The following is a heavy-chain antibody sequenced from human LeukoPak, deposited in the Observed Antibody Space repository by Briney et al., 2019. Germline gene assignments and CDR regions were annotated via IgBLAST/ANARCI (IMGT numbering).Heavy chain of an antibody. CDR1: GYTFTGYY. CDR2: INPNSGGT. CDR3: ARVGVRAVIPIGP. V-gene: IGHV1-2*02. Sequence: ASVKVSCKASGYTFTGYYMHWVRQAPGQGLEWMGWINPNSGGTNYAQKFQGRVTMTRDTSISTAYMELSRLRSDDTAVYYCARVGVRAVIPIGPWGQGTLVTVSS. D-gene: IGHD3-10*01. J-gene: IGHJ5*02.